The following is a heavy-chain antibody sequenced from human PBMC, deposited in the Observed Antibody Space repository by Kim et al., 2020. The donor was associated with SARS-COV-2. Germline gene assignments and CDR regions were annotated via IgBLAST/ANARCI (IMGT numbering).Heavy chain of an antibody. CDR3: ARHNTPRGNGYKGYFDY. V-gene: IGHV4-39*01. J-gene: IGHJ4*02. CDR1: GGSISSSSYY. D-gene: IGHD5-12*01. Sequence: SETLSLTCTVTGGSISSSSYYWGWIRQPPGKGLEWIGSIYYSGSTYYNPSIKSRVTISVDTSKNQLSLKLSSVTAADTAVYYCARHNTPRGNGYKGYFDYWGQGTLDTVSS. CDR2: IYYSGST.